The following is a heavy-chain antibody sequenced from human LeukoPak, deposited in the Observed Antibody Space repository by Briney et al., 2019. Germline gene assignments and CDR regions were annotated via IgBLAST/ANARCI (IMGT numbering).Heavy chain of an antibody. CDR1: GFTFSSYA. Sequence: GGSLRLSCAASGFTFSSYAMSWVRQAPGKGLEWVSAISGSGGSTYYADSVKGRFTISRDNSKNTLYLQMNSLRAEDTAVYYCAKNQEGGYYDSSGYIDYWGQGTLVTVSS. D-gene: IGHD3-22*01. V-gene: IGHV3-23*01. J-gene: IGHJ4*02. CDR2: ISGSGGST. CDR3: AKNQEGGYYDSSGYIDY.